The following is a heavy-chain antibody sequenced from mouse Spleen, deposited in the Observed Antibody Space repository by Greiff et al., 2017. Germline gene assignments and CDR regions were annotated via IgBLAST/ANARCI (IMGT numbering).Heavy chain of an antibody. CDR1: GFTFSSYA. Sequence: EVQGVESGGGLVKPGGSLKLSCAASGFTFSSYAMSWVRQAPEKRLEWVAAINSNGGSTYYPDTVKDRFTISRDNAKNTLYLQMSSLRSEDTALYYCARRQLGLQGFAYWGQGTLVTVSA. J-gene: IGHJ3*01. CDR3: ARRQLGLQGFAY. CDR2: INSNGGST. D-gene: IGHD3-2*01. V-gene: IGHV5-6-2*01.